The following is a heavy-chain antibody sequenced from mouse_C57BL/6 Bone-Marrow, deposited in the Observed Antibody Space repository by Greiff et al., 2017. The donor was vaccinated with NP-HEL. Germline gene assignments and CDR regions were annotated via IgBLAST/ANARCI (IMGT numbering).Heavy chain of an antibody. V-gene: IGHV1-64*01. D-gene: IGHD1-1*01. Sequence: QVQLQQPGAELVKPGASVKLSCKASGYTFTSYWMHWVKQRPGQGLEWIGMIHPNSGSTNYNEKFKSKATLTVDKSSSTAYMQLSSLTSEDSSVYYSAVITTVVHYFDYWGQGTTLTVSS. CDR1: GYTFTSYW. CDR2: IHPNSGST. CDR3: AVITTVVHYFDY. J-gene: IGHJ2*01.